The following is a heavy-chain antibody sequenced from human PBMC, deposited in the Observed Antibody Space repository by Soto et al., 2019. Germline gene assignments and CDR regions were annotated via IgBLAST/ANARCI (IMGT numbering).Heavy chain of an antibody. CDR1: GGSISSGGYS. V-gene: IGHV4-30-2*01. CDR2: IYHSGST. Sequence: QLQLQESGSGLVKPSQTLSLTCAVSGGSISSGGYSWSWIRQPPGKGLEWIGYIYHSGSTYYNPSLKSRVTISVDRSKNQFSLKLSSVTAADTAVYYCARAPDTAMGRGAFDIWGQGTMVTVSS. D-gene: IGHD5-18*01. J-gene: IGHJ3*02. CDR3: ARAPDTAMGRGAFDI.